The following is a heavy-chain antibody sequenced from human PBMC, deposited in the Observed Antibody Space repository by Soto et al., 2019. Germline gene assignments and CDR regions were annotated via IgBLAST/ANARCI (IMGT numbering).Heavy chain of an antibody. J-gene: IGHJ5*02. CDR1: GITFSTYA. D-gene: IGHD5-12*01. CDR3: ASAISGYVP. V-gene: IGHV1-3*04. CDR2: INTGNGNT. Sequence: QVQLVQSGAEVKKPGASVKVSCKASGITFSTYAIHWVRQAPGQSLEWIGWINTGNGNTRYSQNFQGRVTLTRDTSASTAYMDLSSLRSEDTSIYYCASAISGYVPWGQGTLVTFSS.